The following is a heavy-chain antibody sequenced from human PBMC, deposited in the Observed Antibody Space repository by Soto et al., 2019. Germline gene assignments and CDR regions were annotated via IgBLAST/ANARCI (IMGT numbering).Heavy chain of an antibody. CDR1: GGSISSGGYS. CDR2: IYHSGST. Sequence: QLQLQESGSGLVKPSQTLSLTCAVSGGSISSGGYSWSWIRQPPGKGLEWIGYIYHSGSTYYNPSLRGRVTISVDRSTNQFSLKLSSVTAADTAVYYCAAGGGLPRYYWGQGTLVTVSS. CDR3: AAGGGLPRYY. V-gene: IGHV4-30-2*01. J-gene: IGHJ4*02. D-gene: IGHD5-12*01.